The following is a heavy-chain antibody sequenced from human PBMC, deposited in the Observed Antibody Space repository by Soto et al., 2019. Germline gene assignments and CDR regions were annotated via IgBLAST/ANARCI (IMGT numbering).Heavy chain of an antibody. V-gene: IGHV3-30*18. CDR3: AKDSLFGELPSSGVFDY. Sequence: PGGSLRLSCAASGFTFSSYGMHWVRQAPGKGLEWVAVISYDGSNKYYADSVKGRFTISRDNSKNTLYLQMNSLRAEDTAVYYCAKDSLFGELPSSGVFDYSGPGTLVTVSS. J-gene: IGHJ4*02. CDR2: ISYDGSNK. D-gene: IGHD1-26*01. CDR1: GFTFSSYG.